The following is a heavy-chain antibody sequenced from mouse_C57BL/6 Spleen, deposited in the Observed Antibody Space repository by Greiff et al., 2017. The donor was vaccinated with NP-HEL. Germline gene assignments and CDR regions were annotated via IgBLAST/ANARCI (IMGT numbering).Heavy chain of an antibody. CDR3: ARHEDGYYGISYWFAY. V-gene: IGHV1-62-2*01. J-gene: IGHJ3*01. D-gene: IGHD1-1*01. CDR1: GYTFTEYT. Sequence: QVQLKQSGAELVKPGASVKLSCKASGYTFTEYTIHWVKQRSGQGLEWIGWFYPGSGSIKYNEKFKDKATLTADKSSSTVYMELSRLTSEDSAVYFCARHEDGYYGISYWFAYWGQGTLVTVSA. CDR2: FYPGSGSI.